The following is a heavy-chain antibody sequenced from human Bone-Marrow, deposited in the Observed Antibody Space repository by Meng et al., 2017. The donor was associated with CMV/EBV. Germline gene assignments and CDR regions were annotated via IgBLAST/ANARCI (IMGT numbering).Heavy chain of an antibody. CDR3: ARDLPAAIRTDYYYYYYGMDV. CDR1: GYTFTGYY. V-gene: IGHV1-2*02. Sequence: ASVKVSCKASGYTFTGYYMHWVRQAPGQGLEWMGWINPNSGGTNYAQKFQGRVTMTRDTSISTAYMELSRLRSDDTAVYYCARDLPAAIRTDYYYYYYGMDVWGQGTTVTVPS. J-gene: IGHJ6*02. CDR2: INPNSGGT. D-gene: IGHD2-2*02.